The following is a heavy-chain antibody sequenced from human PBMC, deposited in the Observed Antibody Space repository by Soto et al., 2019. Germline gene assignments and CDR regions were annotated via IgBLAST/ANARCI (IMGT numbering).Heavy chain of an antibody. CDR3: VRSVPAATWQYSGMDV. CDR1: GDSVSSSSC. V-gene: IGHV4-4*02. D-gene: IGHD2-2*01. J-gene: IGHJ6*02. CDR2: IYHSGTF. Sequence: QVRLQESGPGLVEPSGTLSLTCAVSGDSVSSSSCWSWVRQAPGKGLEWIGEIYHSGTFNYNPSLASRVSVSVAKSSNQLSLNLKSVTAADTAVYYCVRSVPAATWQYSGMDVWGQGTTVTVSS.